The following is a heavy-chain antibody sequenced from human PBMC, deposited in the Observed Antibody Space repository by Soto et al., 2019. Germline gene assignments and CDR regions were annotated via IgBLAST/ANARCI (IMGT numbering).Heavy chain of an antibody. CDR2: TIPIFGTA. D-gene: IGHD3-10*01. Sequence: QVQLVQSGAEVKKPGSSVKVSCKASGGTFSSYAISWLRQAPGQGLEWMGRTIPIFGTANYAQKFQGRVTHTADESTITAYMELSSQRSEDKAVYYCARGGEMVRGVSDWFDPWGQGTQVTVSS. V-gene: IGHV1-69*01. CDR1: GGTFSSYA. J-gene: IGHJ5*02. CDR3: ARGGEMVRGVSDWFDP.